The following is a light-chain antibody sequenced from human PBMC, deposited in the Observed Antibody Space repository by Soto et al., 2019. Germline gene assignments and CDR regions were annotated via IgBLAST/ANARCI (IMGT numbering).Light chain of an antibody. CDR1: QSISVW. Sequence: DIQMTQSPSPLPASVGARATTTCRANQSISVWLAWYQQKAGKAPNRLIYKASRLESGVPSRFSGSGSETEFTLTISGLQPGDSATYYCQQYNSYSPTFGQGTKVDI. V-gene: IGKV1-5*03. CDR3: QQYNSYSPT. CDR2: KAS. J-gene: IGKJ1*01.